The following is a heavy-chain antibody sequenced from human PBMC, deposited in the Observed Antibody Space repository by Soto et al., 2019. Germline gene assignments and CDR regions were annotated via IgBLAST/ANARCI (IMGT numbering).Heavy chain of an antibody. CDR1: AFALSTSGVG. D-gene: IGHD4-17*01. CDR2: IYWDDDR. CDR3: AHRQGTVYFDY. J-gene: IGHJ4*02. Sequence: QITLKESGPTLVKPTQTLTLTCTFSAFALSTSGVGVGWIRQPPGKALEWLALIYWDDDRRYSPSLKSRLTITKDTPKRQVVLTMTNMDPVDTATYYCAHRQGTVYFDYWGQGTLVTVSS. V-gene: IGHV2-5*02.